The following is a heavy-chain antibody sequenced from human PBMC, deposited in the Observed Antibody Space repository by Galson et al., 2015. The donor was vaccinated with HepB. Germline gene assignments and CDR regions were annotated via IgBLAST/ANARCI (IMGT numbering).Heavy chain of an antibody. D-gene: IGHD1-14*01. Sequence: QSGAEVKKPGESLRISCKGSGYSFTSYWIAWVRQMPGKGLEWKGIIHPGDSDTRYSPSFEGQVTISVDKSISTAYLQWSSLEASDTGMYYCARREAWALPVARNHYYHAFDVWGQGTTVTVSS. CDR2: IHPGDSDT. J-gene: IGHJ6*02. V-gene: IGHV5-51*01. CDR3: ARREAWALPVARNHYYHAFDV. CDR1: GYSFTSYW.